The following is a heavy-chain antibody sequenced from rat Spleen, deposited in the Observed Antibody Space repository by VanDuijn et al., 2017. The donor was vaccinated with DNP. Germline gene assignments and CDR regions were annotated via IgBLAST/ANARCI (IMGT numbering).Heavy chain of an antibody. Sequence: EVQLVESGGGLVQPGRSLKLSCAASGFTFRDHNMAWVRQAPKKGLEWVATISTGGNYTYYRDSVKGRFTISRDNAKNTQYLQMDSLRSDDTATYYCTTGANYYYDGTPGVYWGQGVMVTVSS. CDR2: ISTGGNYT. J-gene: IGHJ2*01. CDR3: TTGANYYYDGTPGVY. V-gene: IGHV5S10*01. D-gene: IGHD1-12*02. CDR1: GFTFRDHN.